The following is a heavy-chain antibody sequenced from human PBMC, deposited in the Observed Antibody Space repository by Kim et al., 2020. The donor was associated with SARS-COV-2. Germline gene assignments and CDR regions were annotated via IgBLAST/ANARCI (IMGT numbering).Heavy chain of an antibody. CDR2: ISYDGSNK. CDR1: GFTFSSYG. Sequence: GGSLRLSCAASGFTFSSYGMHWVRQAPGKGLEWVAVISYDGSNKYYADSVKGRFTISRDNSKNTLYLQMNSLRAEDTAVYYCATHYGSGSPTLDYWGQGTLVTVSS. V-gene: IGHV3-30*03. CDR3: ATHYGSGSPTLDY. J-gene: IGHJ4*02. D-gene: IGHD3-10*01.